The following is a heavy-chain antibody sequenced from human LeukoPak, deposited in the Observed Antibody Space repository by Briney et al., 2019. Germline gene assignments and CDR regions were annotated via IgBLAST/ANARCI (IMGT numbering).Heavy chain of an antibody. V-gene: IGHV3-21*01. J-gene: IGHJ4*02. Sequence: GGSLRLSCAASGFTFSSYSTNWVRQAPGKGLEWVSSISSSSSYIYYADSVKGRFTISRDNAKNSLYLQMNSLRAEDTAVYYCARLPSGSYRDFDYWGQGTLVTVSS. CDR3: ARLPSGSYRDFDY. CDR1: GFTFSSYS. CDR2: ISSSSSYI. D-gene: IGHD1-26*01.